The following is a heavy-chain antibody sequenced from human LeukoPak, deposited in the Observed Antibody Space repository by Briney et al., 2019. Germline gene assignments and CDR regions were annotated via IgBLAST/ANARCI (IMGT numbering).Heavy chain of an antibody. D-gene: IGHD3-22*01. CDR3: ARGRYDSSGYYD. V-gene: IGHV1-3*01. CDR1: GYTFTSYA. J-gene: IGHJ4*02. CDR2: INAGNDNT. Sequence: ASVKVSCKASGYTFTSYAMHWVRQAPGQRLEWMGWINAGNDNTKYSQKFQGRVTITRDTSASTAYMELSSLRSEDTAVYYCARGRYDSSGYYDWGQGTLVTVSS.